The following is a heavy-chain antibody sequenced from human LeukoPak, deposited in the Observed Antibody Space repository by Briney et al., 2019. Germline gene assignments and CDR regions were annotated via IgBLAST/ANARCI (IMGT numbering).Heavy chain of an antibody. V-gene: IGHV4-4*07. Sequence: SETLSLTCTVSGGSISSYYWSWIRQPAGTALEWIGRIYTSGTITYNPSLKSRVTMSVDTSKNQFSLKLSSVTAADTAVYYCARVQGIQLWLKYYFDFWGQGTLVTVSS. CDR3: ARVQGIQLWLKYYFDF. J-gene: IGHJ4*02. CDR2: IYTSGTI. D-gene: IGHD5-18*01. CDR1: GGSISSYY.